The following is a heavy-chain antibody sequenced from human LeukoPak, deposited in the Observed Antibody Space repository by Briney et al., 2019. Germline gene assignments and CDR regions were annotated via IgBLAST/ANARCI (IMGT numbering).Heavy chain of an antibody. D-gene: IGHD3-10*02. CDR1: GYTFIGYY. CDR3: ARVCVRGAFDI. CDR2: INPNSGGT. V-gene: IGHV1-2*06. Sequence: ASVKVSCKASGYTFIGYYMHWVRQAPGQGLEWMGRINPNSGGTNYAQKFQGRVTMTRDTAISTAYMELSRLRSDDTAVYYCARVCVRGAFDIWGQGTMVTVSS. J-gene: IGHJ3*02.